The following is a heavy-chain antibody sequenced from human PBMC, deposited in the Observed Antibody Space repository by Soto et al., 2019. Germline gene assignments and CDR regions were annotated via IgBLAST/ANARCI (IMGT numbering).Heavy chain of an antibody. J-gene: IGHJ6*02. V-gene: IGHV3-21*01. CDR3: ASPVDTTMADSYGYYYFYGMDV. CDR1: GFTFRSYS. D-gene: IGHD5-18*01. CDR2: ISSAGSSK. Sequence: PGGSLRLSCAASGFTFRSYSMNWVRQTPGKALEWVSSISSAGSSKHYADSVKGRFTISRDNARNSLYLEMNSPRAEDTALYYCASPVDTTMADSYGYYYFYGMDVWGQGTTVTVSS.